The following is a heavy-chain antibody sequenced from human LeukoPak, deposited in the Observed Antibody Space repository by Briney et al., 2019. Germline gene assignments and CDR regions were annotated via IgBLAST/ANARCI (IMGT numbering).Heavy chain of an antibody. D-gene: IGHD5-18*01. CDR3: ARDGGHSYGYGYDY. V-gene: IGHV3-48*02. Sequence: GGSLRLSCAASGFTFSRHNMIWVRQAPGKGLEWVSYISSSSSNKYYADSAKGRVTISRDNAKNSLFLQMNSLTDDDTAVYYCARDGGHSYGYGYDYWGQGTQVTVSS. CDR1: GFTFSRHN. CDR2: ISSSSSNK. J-gene: IGHJ4*02.